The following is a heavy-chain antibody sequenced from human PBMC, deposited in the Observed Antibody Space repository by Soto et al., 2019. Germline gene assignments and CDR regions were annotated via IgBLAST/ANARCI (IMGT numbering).Heavy chain of an antibody. V-gene: IGHV2-5*02. CDR1: GFSLSTSGVA. CDR3: AHSPPERGLATFDP. CDR2: IYWDDDK. J-gene: IGHJ5*02. D-gene: IGHD1-1*01. Sequence: QITLKESGPTLVKPTQTLTLTCTFSGFSLSTSGVAVGWIRQPPGKALEWLALIYWDDDKRYSPSLKSRLTITKDTSKNQVVLTRTNMDPVDTATYYCAHSPPERGLATFDPWGQVTQVTVSS.